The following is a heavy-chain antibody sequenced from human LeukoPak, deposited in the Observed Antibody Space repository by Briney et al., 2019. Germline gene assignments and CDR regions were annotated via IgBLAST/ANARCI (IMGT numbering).Heavy chain of an antibody. CDR2: ISWSSGSI. V-gene: IGHV3-9*01. Sequence: GGSLRLSCAASGFTFDDYAMHWVRQAPGKGLEWVSGISWSSGSIGYADSVKGRFTISRDNAKNSLYLQMNSLRAEDTAVYYCARENDQGFDYWGQGTLVTVSS. J-gene: IGHJ4*02. D-gene: IGHD3-16*01. CDR3: ARENDQGFDY. CDR1: GFTFDDYA.